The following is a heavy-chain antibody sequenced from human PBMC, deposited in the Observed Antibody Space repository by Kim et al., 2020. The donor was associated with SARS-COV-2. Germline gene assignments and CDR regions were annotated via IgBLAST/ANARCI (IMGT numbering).Heavy chain of an antibody. J-gene: IGHJ4*02. D-gene: IGHD3-22*01. Sequence: GGSLRLSCAASGFTFSNYAMTWVRQAPGKGLEWVSAISGSGGSTYYADSVKGRFTISRDNSKNTLYLQMNSLRGDDTAVYYCARGVDISMIVAGDYWGQGNLVTVSS. V-gene: IGHV3-23*01. CDR3: ARGVDISMIVAGDY. CDR1: GFTFSNYA. CDR2: ISGSGGST.